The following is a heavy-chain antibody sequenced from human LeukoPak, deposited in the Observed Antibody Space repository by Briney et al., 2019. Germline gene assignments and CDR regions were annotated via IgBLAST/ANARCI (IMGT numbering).Heavy chain of an antibody. V-gene: IGHV3-23*01. J-gene: IGHJ4*02. CDR2: ISGRADGT. D-gene: IGHD3-3*01. Sequence: GGSLRLSCAASGFTFSDYGMSWVRQAPGKGLEWVSAISGRADGTWYADSVKGRFTISRDNSKNTLYLQMNSLRAEDTAVYYCARGLYDFWSGYYSFDYWGQGTLVTVSS. CDR1: GFTFSDYG. CDR3: ARGLYDFWSGYYSFDY.